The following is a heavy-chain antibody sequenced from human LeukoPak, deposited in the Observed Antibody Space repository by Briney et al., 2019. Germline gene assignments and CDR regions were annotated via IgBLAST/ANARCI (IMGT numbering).Heavy chain of an antibody. Sequence: SETLSLTCTVSGYSISNGYYWSWIRQPAGKGLEWIGRMFTPGTINYNPSLKSRVTISLDTSKNQFSLKLSSVTAADTAVYYCARLSGRDYYFDYWGQGTLVTVSS. CDR3: ARLSGRDYYFDY. CDR1: GYSISNGYY. D-gene: IGHD3-10*01. J-gene: IGHJ4*02. V-gene: IGHV4-61*02. CDR2: MFTPGTI.